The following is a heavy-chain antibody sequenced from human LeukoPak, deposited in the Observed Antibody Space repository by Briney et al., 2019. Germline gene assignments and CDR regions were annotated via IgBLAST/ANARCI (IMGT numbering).Heavy chain of an antibody. Sequence: ASVKVSCQASASTFPGYYMHWLRQAPAQALEWMGWINPNSGGTNYAQKFQGRVTMTRDTSISTAYMELSRLRSDATAVYYCARGGSGRDYYYYYMDVWGKGTTVTVSS. D-gene: IGHD3-10*01. J-gene: IGHJ6*03. V-gene: IGHV1-2*02. CDR1: ASTFPGYY. CDR2: INPNSGGT. CDR3: ARGGSGRDYYYYYMDV.